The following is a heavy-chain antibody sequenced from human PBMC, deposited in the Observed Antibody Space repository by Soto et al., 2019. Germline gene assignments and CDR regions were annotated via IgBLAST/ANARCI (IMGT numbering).Heavy chain of an antibody. CDR3: ARDASGSYYEGAFDI. Sequence: GGSLRLSCAASGFTFSSYAMHWVRQAPGKGLEWVAVISYDGSNKYYADSVKGRFTISRDNSKNTLYLQMNSLRAEDTAVYYCARDASGSYYEGAFDIWGQGTMVTVS. J-gene: IGHJ3*02. CDR1: GFTFSSYA. CDR2: ISYDGSNK. D-gene: IGHD1-26*01. V-gene: IGHV3-30-3*01.